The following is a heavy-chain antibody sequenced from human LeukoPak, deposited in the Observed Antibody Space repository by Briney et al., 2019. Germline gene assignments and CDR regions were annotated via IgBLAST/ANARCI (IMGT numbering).Heavy chain of an antibody. CDR2: ISSSSSYI. D-gene: IGHD3-16*02. CDR3: ARDRIGVLWGSYRWDY. V-gene: IGHV3-21*01. CDR1: GFTFSSYS. J-gene: IGHJ4*02. Sequence: PGGSLRLSCAASGFTFSSYSMNWVRQAPGKGLEWVSSISSSSSYIYYADSVKGRFTISRDNAKNSLYLQMNSLRAEDTAVYYCARDRIGVLWGSYRWDYWGQGTLVTVSS.